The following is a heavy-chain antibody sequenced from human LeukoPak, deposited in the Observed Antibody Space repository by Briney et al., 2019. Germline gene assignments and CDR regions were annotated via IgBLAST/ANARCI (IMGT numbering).Heavy chain of an antibody. CDR2: ISDRGDRT. Sequence: GGSLRLSCAASGFTFTNYAMSWVRQAPGKGLEWVSAISDRGDRTYYTDSVKGRFTISRDNSKTTLYLQMNSLRAEDTAVYYCAKDGSGSYYTPSNFDYWGRGTLVTVSS. V-gene: IGHV3-23*01. CDR1: GFTFTNYA. J-gene: IGHJ4*02. CDR3: AKDGSGSYYTPSNFDY. D-gene: IGHD3-10*01.